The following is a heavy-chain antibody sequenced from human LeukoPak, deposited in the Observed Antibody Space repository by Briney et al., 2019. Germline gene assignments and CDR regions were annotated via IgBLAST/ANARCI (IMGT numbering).Heavy chain of an antibody. CDR2: IYYSGST. D-gene: IGHD2-15*01. V-gene: IGHV4-61*01. Sequence: SETLSLTCTVSGGSFSSGSYYWSWLRQPPGKGLEWIGYIYYSGSTNYNPSLKSRVTISVDTSKNQFSLKLSSVTAADTAVYYCASRYCSGGSCYLDAFDIWGQGTMVTVSS. CDR3: ASRYCSGGSCYLDAFDI. J-gene: IGHJ3*02. CDR1: GGSFSSGSYY.